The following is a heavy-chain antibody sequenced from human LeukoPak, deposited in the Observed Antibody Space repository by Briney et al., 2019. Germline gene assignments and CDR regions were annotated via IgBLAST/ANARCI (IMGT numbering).Heavy chain of an antibody. V-gene: IGHV3-7*01. CDR1: GFTFSSYR. CDR3: ARDTCSSTSCYYFDY. Sequence: PGGSLRLSCAASGFTFSSYRMSWVRQAPGKGLEWVANIKQDGSEKYYVDSVKGRFTISRDNAKNSLYLQMNSLRAEDTAVYYCARDTCSSTSCYYFDYWGQGTLVTVSS. J-gene: IGHJ4*02. D-gene: IGHD2-2*01. CDR2: IKQDGSEK.